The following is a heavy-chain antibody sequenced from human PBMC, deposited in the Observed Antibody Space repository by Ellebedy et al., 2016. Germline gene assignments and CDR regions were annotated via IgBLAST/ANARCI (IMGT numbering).Heavy chain of an antibody. V-gene: IGHV4-34*01. J-gene: IGHJ3*02. CDR1: HGSITGYS. CDR3: ARGHMFCRGDNCRHPLSTAFDI. D-gene: IGHD2-21*01. CDR2: SHHSGIT. Sequence: SETLSLTCSVFHGSITGYSWSWFRQTPGKGLEWIAESHHSGITDYSPSLNRRVSISVDTSRNQCSLNLTSVTAADTGLYFCARGHMFCRGDNCRHPLSTAFDIWGQGTMVTVSS.